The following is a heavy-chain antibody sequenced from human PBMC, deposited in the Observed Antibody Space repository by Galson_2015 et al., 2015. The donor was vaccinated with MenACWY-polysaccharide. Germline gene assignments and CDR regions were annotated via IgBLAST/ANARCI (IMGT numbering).Heavy chain of an antibody. J-gene: IGHJ5*02. CDR3: ARVITRGRFDP. D-gene: IGHD1-14*01. Sequence: ETLSLTCIVYGGSFSGHYWSWIRQPPGKGLEWIGEINHSGNTNYSPSLKSRVTISGDTSKNQFSLKVSSVTAADTAVYYCARVITRGRFDPWGQGTLVTASS. CDR2: INHSGNT. V-gene: IGHV4-34*01. CDR1: GGSFSGHY.